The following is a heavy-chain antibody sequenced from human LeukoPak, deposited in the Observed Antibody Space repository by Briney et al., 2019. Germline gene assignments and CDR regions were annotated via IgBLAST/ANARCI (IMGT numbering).Heavy chain of an antibody. CDR2: IYPGDSDT. Sequence: GESLKISCKCSGYSFTCYWIGWVRQMPGKGVEWMGIIYPGDSDTRYSPSFQGQVTISADKSISTAYLQWSSLKASDTAMYYCARARRDGYNLDAFDIWGQGTMVTVSS. CDR3: ARARRDGYNLDAFDI. CDR1: GYSFTCYW. V-gene: IGHV5-51*01. J-gene: IGHJ3*02. D-gene: IGHD5-24*01.